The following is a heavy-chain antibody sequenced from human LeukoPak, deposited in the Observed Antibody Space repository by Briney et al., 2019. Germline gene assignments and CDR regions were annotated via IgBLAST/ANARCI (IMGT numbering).Heavy chain of an antibody. Sequence: SETLSLTCTVSGSSISTSYWSWIRQSPGKGLEWIGYIYHTGSTNYNPSLKSRVTISVDTSDSQFSLKLSSVSAADTAVYYCARVDSNGFDLWGRGTLVTVSS. V-gene: IGHV4-59*01. CDR3: ARVDSNGFDL. D-gene: IGHD5-18*01. CDR1: GSSISTSY. J-gene: IGHJ2*01. CDR2: IYHTGST.